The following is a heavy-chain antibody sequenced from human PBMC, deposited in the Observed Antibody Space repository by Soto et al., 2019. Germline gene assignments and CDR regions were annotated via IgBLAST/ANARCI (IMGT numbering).Heavy chain of an antibody. D-gene: IGHD2-2*01. CDR2: INPNSGGT. CDR1: GYIFTGYY. Sequence: ASVKVSCKASGYIFTGYYINWVRQAPGQGLEWMGWINPNSGGTNYAQKFQGRVTMTTETSISTAYMELSRLTSDDTAVYYCARPYCTSNSCHNLFDSWGQGTLVTVSS. J-gene: IGHJ5*01. CDR3: ARPYCTSNSCHNLFDS. V-gene: IGHV1-2*02.